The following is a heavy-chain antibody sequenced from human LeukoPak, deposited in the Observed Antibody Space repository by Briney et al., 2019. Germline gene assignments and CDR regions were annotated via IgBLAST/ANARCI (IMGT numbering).Heavy chain of an antibody. J-gene: IGHJ6*03. D-gene: IGHD6-13*01. CDR3: ARGVFQQLADYYYYYMDV. CDR1: GGTFSSYA. CDR2: IIPICGTG. V-gene: IGHV1-69*13. Sequence: GASVKVSCKASGGTFSSYAISWVRQAPGQGLEWMGGIIPICGTGNYAQKFQGRVTITADESTSTAYMELSSLRSENTAVYYCARGVFQQLADYYYYYMDVWGKGTTVTIS.